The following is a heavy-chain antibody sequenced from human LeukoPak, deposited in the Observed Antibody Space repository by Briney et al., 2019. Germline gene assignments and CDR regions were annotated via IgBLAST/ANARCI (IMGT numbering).Heavy chain of an antibody. CDR3: ASQVTPFDY. Sequence: SETLSLTCTVSGASISSSSYYWGWIRQPPGEGLEWIGSIHYSGNTYYNPSLKSRVTISIDTSKYQLSLKLSSVTAADTSVYYCASQVTPFDYWGQGTLVTVSS. J-gene: IGHJ4*02. D-gene: IGHD4-23*01. V-gene: IGHV4-39*01. CDR1: GASISSSSYY. CDR2: IHYSGNT.